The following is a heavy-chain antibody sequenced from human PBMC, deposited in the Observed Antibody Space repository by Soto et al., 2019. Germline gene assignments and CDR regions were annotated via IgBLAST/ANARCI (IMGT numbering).Heavy chain of an antibody. J-gene: IGHJ4*02. CDR2: ISAYNGNT. CDR1: GYTFTNYA. D-gene: IGHD6-13*01. Sequence: QVQLVQSGAEVKKPGASVKVSCKASGYTFTNYAFSWVRQAPGQGLEWMGWISAYNGNTNYPQKLQGRVTMTTDTSTSTAYMELRSLRSDDTAVYYCARDLAAAGPFDCWGQGTLVTVCS. CDR3: ARDLAAAGPFDC. V-gene: IGHV1-18*01.